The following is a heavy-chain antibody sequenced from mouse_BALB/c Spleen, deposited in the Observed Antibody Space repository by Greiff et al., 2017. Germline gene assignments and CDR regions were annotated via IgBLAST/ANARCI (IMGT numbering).Heavy chain of an antibody. D-gene: IGHD2-3*01. Sequence: EVQLQESGGGLVKPGGSLKLSCAASGFTFSSYAMSWVRQSPEKGLEWVAYISSGSSTIYYADTVKGRFTISRDNPKNTLFLQMTSLRSEDTAMYYCARHDAGAMDYWGQGTSVTVSS. CDR3: ARHDAGAMDY. J-gene: IGHJ4*01. CDR1: GFTFSSYA. CDR2: ISSGSSTI. V-gene: IGHV5-17*02.